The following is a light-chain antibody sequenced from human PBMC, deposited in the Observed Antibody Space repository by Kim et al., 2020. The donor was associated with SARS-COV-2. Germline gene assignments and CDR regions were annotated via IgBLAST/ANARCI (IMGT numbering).Light chain of an antibody. CDR1: QGISYY. J-gene: IGKJ3*01. V-gene: IGKV1-27*01. CDR3: QKYTGAPFT. CDR2: GAS. Sequence: DIQMTQSPSSLSASVGDRVTITCRASQGISYYLAWYQQKPGKAPKLLIYGASTLQSGVPSRFSGGGFGTVFTLTISSLQPEDVATYYCQKYTGAPFTFGPGTKVDIK.